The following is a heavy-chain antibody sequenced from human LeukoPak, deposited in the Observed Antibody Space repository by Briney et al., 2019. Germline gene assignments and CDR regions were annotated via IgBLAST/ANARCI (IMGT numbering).Heavy chain of an antibody. CDR3: ARESVRRISMRAKGYFDY. Sequence: GGSLRLSCAGSGFVYSAFWMSWVRQVPRKGLEWVANIKQDGSEKYYVDSVNGRFTISRDNARNTLFLQMDNLRAEDTAIYYCARESVRRISMRAKGYFDYWGRGTRVTVSS. CDR2: IKQDGSEK. CDR1: GFVYSAFW. V-gene: IGHV3-7*01. J-gene: IGHJ4*02. D-gene: IGHD3-16*01.